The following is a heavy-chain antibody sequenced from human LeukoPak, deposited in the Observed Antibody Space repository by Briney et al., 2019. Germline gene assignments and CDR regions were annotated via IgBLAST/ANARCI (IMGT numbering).Heavy chain of an antibody. Sequence: SETLSLTCAVYGGSFSGYYWSWIRQPPGKGLEWIGEINHSGSTNYNPSLKSRVTISVDTSKNQFSLKLSSVTAADTAVYYCAGGLHSSSWYEIGFQHWGQGTLVTVSS. J-gene: IGHJ1*01. CDR3: AGGLHSSSWYEIGFQH. CDR2: INHSGST. V-gene: IGHV4-34*01. D-gene: IGHD6-13*01. CDR1: GGSFSGYY.